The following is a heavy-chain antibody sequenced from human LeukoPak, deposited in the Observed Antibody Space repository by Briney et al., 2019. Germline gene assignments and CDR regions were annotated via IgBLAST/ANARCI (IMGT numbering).Heavy chain of an antibody. CDR3: ARGPFTASPDFDY. CDR2: INPNSGGT. V-gene: IGHV1-2*02. D-gene: IGHD6-6*01. CDR1: GYTFTGYY. J-gene: IGHJ4*02. Sequence: ASVKVSCKASGYTFTGYYMHWVRQAPGQGLEWMGWINPNSGGTNYAQKFQGRVTMTRDTSISTAYMELSSLRSEDTAVYYCARGPFTASPDFDYWGQGTLVTVSS.